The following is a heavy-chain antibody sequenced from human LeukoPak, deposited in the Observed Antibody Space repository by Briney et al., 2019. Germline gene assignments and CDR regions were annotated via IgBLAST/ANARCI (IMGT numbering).Heavy chain of an antibody. CDR1: GFTFSTYW. Sequence: PGGSLRLSCAASGFTFSTYWMYWVRHAPGKGLVWVSRINSDGSSTSYADSVKGRFTISRDNAKNTLYLQVNSLRAEDTAVYYCARSGSFNWFDPWGQGTLVTVSS. CDR3: ARSGSFNWFDP. V-gene: IGHV3-74*01. CDR2: INSDGSST. D-gene: IGHD1-26*01. J-gene: IGHJ5*02.